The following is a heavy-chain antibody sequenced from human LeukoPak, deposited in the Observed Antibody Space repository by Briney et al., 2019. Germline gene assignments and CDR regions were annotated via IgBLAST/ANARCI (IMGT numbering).Heavy chain of an antibody. Sequence: SETLSLTCAVYGGSFSGYYWSWLRQPPGKGLEWIGEINHSGSTNYNPSLTSRVTISVDTSKNQFSPKLSSVTAADTAVYYCARGPDIVVVPAAIPYGYYYYMDVWGKGTTVTVSS. CDR1: GGSFSGYY. J-gene: IGHJ6*03. CDR3: ARGPDIVVVPAAIPYGYYYYMDV. D-gene: IGHD2-2*02. CDR2: INHSGST. V-gene: IGHV4-34*01.